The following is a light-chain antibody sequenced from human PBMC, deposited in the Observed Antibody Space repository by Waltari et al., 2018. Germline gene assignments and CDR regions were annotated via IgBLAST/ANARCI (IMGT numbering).Light chain of an antibody. J-gene: IGLJ1*01. CDR3: TSYSSGSTYV. V-gene: IGLV2-14*01. CDR2: DVN. Sequence: QSALTQPASVSGSPGQSITISCTGTSSDVGGSNYVSWYQQLPGKTPKLIIYDVNNRPSGISNRFSGSKSGSTASLTISGLQPEDEADYYCTSYSSGSTYVFGTGTKVTVL. CDR1: SSDVGGSNY.